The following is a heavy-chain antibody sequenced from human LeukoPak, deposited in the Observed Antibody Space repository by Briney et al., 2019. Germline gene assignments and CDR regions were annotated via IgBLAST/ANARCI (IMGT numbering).Heavy chain of an antibody. Sequence: GASVKVSCKASGYTFTNYGISWVRQAPGQGLEWMGWICAYSGNTNYAQNLQGRVTMTTDTSTSTAYMELRSLRSDDTAVYYCARAPDDYDFWSGPFDYWGRGTLVTVSS. CDR1: GYTFTNYG. J-gene: IGHJ4*02. CDR3: ARAPDDYDFWSGPFDY. D-gene: IGHD3-3*01. CDR2: ICAYSGNT. V-gene: IGHV1-18*01.